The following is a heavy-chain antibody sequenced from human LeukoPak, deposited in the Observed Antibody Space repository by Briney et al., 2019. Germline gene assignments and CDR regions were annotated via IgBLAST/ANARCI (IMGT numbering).Heavy chain of an antibody. V-gene: IGHV3-74*01. CDR2: INSDGSST. Sequence: GGSLRLSCVASGFTFSSYWMHWVRQVPGKGLVWVSRINSDGSSTNYADSVKGRFTISRDNAKNTLYLQMNSLRAEDTAVYYCARYIGGLDYWGQGTLVTVSS. J-gene: IGHJ4*02. CDR1: GFTFSSYW. D-gene: IGHD4-23*01. CDR3: ARYIGGLDY.